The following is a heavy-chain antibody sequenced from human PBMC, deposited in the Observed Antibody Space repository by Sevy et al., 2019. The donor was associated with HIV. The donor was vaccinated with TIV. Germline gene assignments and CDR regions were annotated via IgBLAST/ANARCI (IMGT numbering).Heavy chain of an antibody. Sequence: GGSLRLSCAASGFTFSSYGMHWVRQAPGKGLEWVAVIWYDGSNKYYADSVKGRFTISRDNSKNTLYLQMSSLRAEDTAVYYCARELIVVVPAAKGPHYYYYGMDVWGQGTTVTVSS. J-gene: IGHJ6*02. CDR1: GFTFSSYG. CDR2: IWYDGSNK. V-gene: IGHV3-33*01. D-gene: IGHD2-2*01. CDR3: ARELIVVVPAAKGPHYYYYGMDV.